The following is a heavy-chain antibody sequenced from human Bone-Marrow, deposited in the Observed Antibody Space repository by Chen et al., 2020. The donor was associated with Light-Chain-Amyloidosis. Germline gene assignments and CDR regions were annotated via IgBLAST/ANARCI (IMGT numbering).Heavy chain of an antibody. CDR1: NFTFDVYT. J-gene: IGHJ3*02. CDR2: ISSSSRST. V-gene: IGHV3-21*01. D-gene: IGHD2-8*01. Sequence: EVHLVESGGGLVKPGGSLRLSWAGANFTFDVYTMNWVRLTPGKGLEWVSAISSSSRSTYYADSVRGRFTTSRDNADNSLTLHMDDLRVEDTGVYFCAKEMGIHNGAFDIWGRGTVVTVSS. CDR3: AKEMGIHNGAFDI.